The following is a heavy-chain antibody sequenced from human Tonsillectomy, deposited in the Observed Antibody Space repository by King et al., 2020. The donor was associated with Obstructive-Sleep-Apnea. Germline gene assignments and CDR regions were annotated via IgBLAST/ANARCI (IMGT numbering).Heavy chain of an antibody. CDR2: IYHSGNT. CDR1: GGSISSTNW. Sequence: QLQESGPGLVKPSGTLSLTCAVSGGSISSTNWWNWVRQPPGKGLEWIGEIYHSGNTNYNPSLESRVTISVDKSKNQFSLNVNSVTAADTAVYYCARVTWRPNYYGLDVWGQGTTVTVSS. D-gene: IGHD5-24*01. CDR3: ARVTWRPNYYGLDV. V-gene: IGHV4-4*02. J-gene: IGHJ6*02.